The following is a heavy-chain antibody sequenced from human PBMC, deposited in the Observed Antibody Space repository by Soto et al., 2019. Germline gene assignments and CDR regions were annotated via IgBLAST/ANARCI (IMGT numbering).Heavy chain of an antibody. D-gene: IGHD3-3*01. CDR2: IFYTESN. V-gene: IGHV4-30-4*01. CDR1: GGFVNSVNNY. J-gene: IGHJ5*02. Sequence: QVHLQESGPGLVKPSQTLSLTCTVSGGFVNSVNNYWSWIRQPPGKGLEWLGYIFYTESNYYNQPLRRLITISIDTSKNRFSLKLTSVTAADTAVYYCARVPFSSFGVADPPVGWFDPWGQGTLVTVSS. CDR3: ARVPFSSFGVADPPVGWFDP.